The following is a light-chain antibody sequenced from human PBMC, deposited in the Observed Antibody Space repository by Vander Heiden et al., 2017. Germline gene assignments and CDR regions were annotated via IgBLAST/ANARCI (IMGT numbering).Light chain of an antibody. V-gene: IGLV3-21*02. CDR3: QVRDSSSDHVV. CDR1: NIESKS. J-gene: IGLJ2*01. Sequence: SYVLTQPPSVSVATGQTARITCGGKNIESKSVHWYQQKPGQAPVLVVYDDSDRPSGIPERFSGSTSGNTATLTISRVEAGDEADYYCQVRDSSSDHVVFGGGTKLTIL. CDR2: DDS.